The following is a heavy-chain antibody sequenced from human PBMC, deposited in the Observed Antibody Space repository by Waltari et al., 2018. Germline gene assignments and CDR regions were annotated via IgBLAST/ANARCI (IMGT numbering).Heavy chain of an antibody. J-gene: IGHJ2*01. CDR1: GFTFSRYA. Sequence: EVQLVESGGTLIQPGGSLRLSCAASGFTFSRYAMNWVRQAPGTGLAWFSTISGGGGSTYYADSVRVRFTTSRDNSKDILYLQMNSLGVEYTAVYHCAKDTVIIWSRVDQVSHCDLWGRGTLVTVSS. V-gene: IGHV3-23*04. CDR2: ISGGGGST. CDR3: AKDTVIIWSRVDQVSHCDL. D-gene: IGHD3-3*01.